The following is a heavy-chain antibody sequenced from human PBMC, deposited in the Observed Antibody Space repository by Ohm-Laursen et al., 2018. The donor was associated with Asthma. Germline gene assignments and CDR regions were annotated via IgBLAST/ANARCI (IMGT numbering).Heavy chain of an antibody. CDR1: GGSISSGGYS. V-gene: IGHV4-30-2*01. CDR3: ARGAYYYDSSGLFDI. Sequence: PSQTLSLTCAVSGGSISSGGYSWSWIRQPPGKGLEWIGYIYHSGSTYYNPSLKSRVTISVDRSKNQFSLKLSSVTAADTAVYYCARGAYYYDSSGLFDIWGQGTMVTVSS. D-gene: IGHD3-22*01. J-gene: IGHJ3*02. CDR2: IYHSGST.